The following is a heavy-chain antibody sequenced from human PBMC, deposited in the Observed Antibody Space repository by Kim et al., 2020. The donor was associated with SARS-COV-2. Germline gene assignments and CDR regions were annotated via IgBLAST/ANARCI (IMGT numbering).Heavy chain of an antibody. D-gene: IGHD6-13*01. CDR2: IYPGDSNT. J-gene: IGHJ6*02. V-gene: IGHV5-51*01. CDR3: ARRAEKQQLVPLGGMDV. CDR1: GYSFTTYW. Sequence: GESLKISCTASGYSFTTYWIAWVRQMPGKGLECMGIIYPGDSNTRYSPSFQGQVTISADKSINTAYLQWSSLKPSDTAIYYCARRAEKQQLVPLGGMDVWGQGTTVTVSS.